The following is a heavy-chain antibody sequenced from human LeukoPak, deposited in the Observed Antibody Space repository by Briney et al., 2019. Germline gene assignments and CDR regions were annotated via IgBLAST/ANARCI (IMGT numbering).Heavy chain of an antibody. CDR3: ARLDDGYSSVVFDY. Sequence: GESPKISCKGSGYSFTSYWISGVRQMPGKGLAGMGRIDPSDSYTHYSPSFQGPVTISADKSISTAYLQWSSLKASDTAMYYCARLDDGYSSVVFDYWGQGTLVTVSS. CDR1: GYSFTSYW. D-gene: IGHD6-19*01. J-gene: IGHJ4*02. V-gene: IGHV5-10-1*01. CDR2: IDPSDSYT.